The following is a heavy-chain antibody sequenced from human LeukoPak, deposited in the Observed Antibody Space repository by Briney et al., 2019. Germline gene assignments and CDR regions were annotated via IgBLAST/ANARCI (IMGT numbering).Heavy chain of an antibody. V-gene: IGHV3-9*01. J-gene: IGHJ6*03. Sequence: GGSLRLSCAVSGFTFDDYAMHWVRHVPGKGLEWVSGINWNSDSIGYADSVKGRFTTSRDNAKNSLYLQMNSLRADDTAIYYCARAGQLRCMDVWGKGTAVTVSS. CDR1: GFTFDDYA. CDR3: ARAGQLRCMDV. CDR2: INWNSDSI.